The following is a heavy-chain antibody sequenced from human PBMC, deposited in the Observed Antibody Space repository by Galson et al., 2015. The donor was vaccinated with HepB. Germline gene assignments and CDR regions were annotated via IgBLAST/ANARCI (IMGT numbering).Heavy chain of an antibody. Sequence: ETLSLTCTVSGGSISSSSYYWGWIRQPPGQGLEWIGSIYYSGSTYYNPSLKSRVTISVDTSKNQFSLKLSSVTAADTAVYYCARRKRGYSSGWYVGYYYGMDVWGQGTTVTVSS. D-gene: IGHD6-19*01. CDR3: ARRKRGYSSGWYVGYYYGMDV. V-gene: IGHV4-39*01. J-gene: IGHJ6*02. CDR2: IYYSGST. CDR1: GGSISSSSYY.